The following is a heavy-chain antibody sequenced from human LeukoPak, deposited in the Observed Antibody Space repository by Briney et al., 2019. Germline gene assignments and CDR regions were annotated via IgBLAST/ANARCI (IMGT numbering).Heavy chain of an antibody. Sequence: SETLSLTCTVSVGSISSSSHYWGWIRQPPGKGLDWIGCICYSRSTYYIPSLISRITISVETSKNQFSLKLSSVTDADTARYYCARHPPYYDDSSSYYSGNSFDIWGQGTMVTASS. CDR2: ICYSRST. D-gene: IGHD3-22*01. J-gene: IGHJ3*02. CDR1: VGSISSSSHY. CDR3: ARHPPYYDDSSSYYSGNSFDI. V-gene: IGHV4-39*01.